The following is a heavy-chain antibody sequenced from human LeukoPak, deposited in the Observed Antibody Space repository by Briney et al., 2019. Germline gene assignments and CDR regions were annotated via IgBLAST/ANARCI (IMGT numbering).Heavy chain of an antibody. CDR3: ARRVGASSFDY. CDR1: GGSISSGSYY. Sequence: PSETLSLTCTVSGGSISSGSYYWSWIRQPAGKGLEWIGRIYTSGSTNYNPSLKSRVTISVDTSKNQFSLKLSSVTAADTAVYYCARRVGASSFDYWGQGTLVTVSS. CDR2: IYTSGST. J-gene: IGHJ4*02. V-gene: IGHV4-61*02. D-gene: IGHD1-26*01.